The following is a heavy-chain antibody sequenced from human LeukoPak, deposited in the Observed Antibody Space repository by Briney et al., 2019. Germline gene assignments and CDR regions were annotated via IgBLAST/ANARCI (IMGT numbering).Heavy chain of an antibody. CDR2: LKPDGSDK. J-gene: IGHJ4*02. CDR1: GFTFKTYW. D-gene: IGHD3-22*01. V-gene: IGHV3-7*04. Sequence: GGSLRLSCAASGFTFKTYWMNWVRQAPGKGLEWVANLKPDGSDKYYADSAKGRFTISRDNSKNSLYLEMNSLRAEDTAVYYCARGAWPVAYYDSSGHLHYFDYWGQGTLVTVSS. CDR3: ARGAWPVAYYDSSGHLHYFDY.